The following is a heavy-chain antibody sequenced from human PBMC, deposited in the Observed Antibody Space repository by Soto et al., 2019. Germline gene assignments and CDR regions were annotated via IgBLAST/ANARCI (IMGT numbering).Heavy chain of an antibody. CDR2: IYFSGST. CDR1: GGSVSSGDYY. CDR3: ATSGPIVFERMDGMDV. Sequence: PSETLSLTCFVSGGSVSSGDYYWSWIRQPPGKGLEWIGYIYFSGSTYYTPSLKSRVTISIDPSKNQFSLNLISVTAADTAVYYCATSGPIVFERMDGMDVWGRGTTVTVSS. J-gene: IGHJ6*02. V-gene: IGHV4-30-4*01. D-gene: IGHD1-1*01.